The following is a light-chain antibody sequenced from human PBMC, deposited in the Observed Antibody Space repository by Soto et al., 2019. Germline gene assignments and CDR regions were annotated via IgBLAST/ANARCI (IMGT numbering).Light chain of an antibody. CDR1: TGAVTSGHL. V-gene: IGLV7-46*01. CDR3: LLSYGDVRV. CDR2: DTS. J-gene: IGLJ3*02. Sequence: QAVVTQEPSLTVSPGGTVTLTCGSSTGAVTSGHLPYWFQQRPGQAPTTLIHDTSNKYSWTPSRFAGSLLGDKAALTLSGAQPADEADYYCLLSYGDVRVFGGGTKLTVL.